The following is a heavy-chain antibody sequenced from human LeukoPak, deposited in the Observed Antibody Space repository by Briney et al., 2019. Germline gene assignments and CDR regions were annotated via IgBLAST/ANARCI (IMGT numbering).Heavy chain of an antibody. CDR2: IYYSGST. V-gene: IGHV4-59*01. CDR3: ARVDRDVLPYWYFDL. Sequence: PSETLSLTCTVSGGSISSYYWSWIRQPPGKGLEWIGYIYYSGSTNYNPSPKSRVTISVDTSKNQFSLKLSSVTAADTAVYYCARVDRDVLPYWYFDLWGRGTLVTVSS. CDR1: GGSISSYY. D-gene: IGHD2-2*01. J-gene: IGHJ2*01.